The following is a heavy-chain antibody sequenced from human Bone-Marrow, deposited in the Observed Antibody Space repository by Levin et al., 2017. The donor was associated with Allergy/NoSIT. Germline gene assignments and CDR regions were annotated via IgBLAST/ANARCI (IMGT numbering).Heavy chain of an antibody. CDR2: ISWDASTT. J-gene: IGHJ4*02. CDR1: GFTFKDYT. CDR3: AKALRPRLAVTANIEY. D-gene: IGHD6-19*01. V-gene: IGHV3-43*01. Sequence: SCAASGFTFKDYTMHWVRQAPQRGLEWVSLISWDASTTYYADSVRGRVTISRDNSKNALYLQMNSLTTEDTALYYCAKALRPRLAVTANIEYWGQGTLVPVAS.